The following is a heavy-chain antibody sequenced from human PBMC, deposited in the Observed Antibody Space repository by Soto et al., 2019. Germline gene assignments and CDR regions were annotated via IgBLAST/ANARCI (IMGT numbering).Heavy chain of an antibody. CDR3: ARHLFKQEETREYYGMDV. Sequence: PGESQKISCKGSGYRFSNHWIGWVRQMPGKGLEWMGIIYAGDSDTRYSPAFQGQVTISVDKSISTAYLQWSSLKASDTAIYYCARHLFKQEETREYYGMDVWGQGTTVTVSS. CDR1: GYRFSNHW. D-gene: IGHD1-26*01. J-gene: IGHJ6*02. V-gene: IGHV5-51*01. CDR2: IYAGDSDT.